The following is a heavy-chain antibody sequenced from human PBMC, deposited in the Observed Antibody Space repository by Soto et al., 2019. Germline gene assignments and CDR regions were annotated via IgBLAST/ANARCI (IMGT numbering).Heavy chain of an antibody. D-gene: IGHD3-16*01. CDR2: IYYSGST. V-gene: IGHV4-59*01. J-gene: IGHJ3*02. CDR1: GGSISSYY. Sequence: SETLSLTCTGSGGSISSYYWSWSRQPPGKGLEWIGYIYYSGSTNYNPSLKSRVTISVDTSKNQFSLKLSSVTAADTAVYYCARSPTGALASFDIWGQRTTVPVSS. CDR3: ARSPTGALASFDI.